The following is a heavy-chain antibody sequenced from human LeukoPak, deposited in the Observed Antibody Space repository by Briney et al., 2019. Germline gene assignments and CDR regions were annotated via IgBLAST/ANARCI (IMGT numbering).Heavy chain of an antibody. Sequence: SGTLSLTCAVSGGSISSSDWWSWVRQPPGKGLEWIGEIYHSGSTNYTPSLKSRVTISGDSSKNQFSLKLSSVTAANTAMYYCARGYKRTTVTTCHFDYWGQGTLVTVSS. J-gene: IGHJ4*02. V-gene: IGHV4-4*02. CDR3: ARGYKRTTVTTCHFDY. D-gene: IGHD4-17*01. CDR2: IYHSGST. CDR1: GGSISSSDW.